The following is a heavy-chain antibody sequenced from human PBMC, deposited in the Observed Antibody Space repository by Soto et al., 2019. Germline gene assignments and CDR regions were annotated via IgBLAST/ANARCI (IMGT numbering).Heavy chain of an antibody. CDR2: IYSGGST. V-gene: IGHV3-53*01. CDR3: ARRDMLTGYVYFDY. Sequence: STVSSNYMSWVRQAPGKGLEWVSVIYSGGSTYYADSVKGRFTISRDNSKNTLYLQMSSLKASDSATYYCARRDMLTGYVYFDYWGQGTQVTVSS. D-gene: IGHD3-9*01. J-gene: IGHJ4*02. CDR1: STVSSNY.